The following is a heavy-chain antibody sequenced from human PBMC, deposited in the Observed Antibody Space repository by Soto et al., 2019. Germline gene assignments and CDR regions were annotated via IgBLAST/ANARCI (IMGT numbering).Heavy chain of an antibody. J-gene: IGHJ5*02. CDR3: AGHHFGVVQNWFDP. CDR1: GFTFSSYA. D-gene: IGHD3-3*01. V-gene: IGHV3-23*01. Sequence: GGSLRLSCAASGFTFSSYAMSWVRQAPGKGLEWVSAISGSGGSTYYADSVKGRFTISRDNSKNTLYLQMNSLRAEDTAVYYCAGHHFGVVQNWFDPWGQGTQVTVSS. CDR2: ISGSGGST.